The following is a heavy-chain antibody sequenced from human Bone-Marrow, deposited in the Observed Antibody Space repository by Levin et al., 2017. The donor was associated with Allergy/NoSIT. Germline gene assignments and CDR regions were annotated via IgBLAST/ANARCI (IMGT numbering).Heavy chain of an antibody. V-gene: IGHV3-53*01. D-gene: IGHD6-13*01. J-gene: IGHJ6*02. CDR3: ARGDSSFIGMDV. CDR2: IYSGGST. CDR1: GFTISSNY. Sequence: GESLKISCAASGFTISSNYMSWVRQAPGKGLEWVSVIYSGGSTYYADSVKGRFTISRDNSKNTLYLQMNSLRAEDTAVYYCARGDSSFIGMDVWGQGTTVTVSS.